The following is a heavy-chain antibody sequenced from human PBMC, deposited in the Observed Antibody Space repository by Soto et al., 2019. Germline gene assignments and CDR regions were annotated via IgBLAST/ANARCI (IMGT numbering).Heavy chain of an antibody. CDR1: GYTFTNDA. CDR2: ISAYNGNT. CDR3: ARVWFGDFVYYFDY. Sequence: QVQLVQSGAEVKKPGASVKVSCKASGYTFTNDAISWVRQAPGHGLEWMGWISAYNGNTNYAQKLQVRVTMTTDTSTSSASMELRSLRSDDTAVYYCARVWFGDFVYYFDYWGQGTLVTVSS. V-gene: IGHV1-18*01. D-gene: IGHD3-10*01. J-gene: IGHJ4*02.